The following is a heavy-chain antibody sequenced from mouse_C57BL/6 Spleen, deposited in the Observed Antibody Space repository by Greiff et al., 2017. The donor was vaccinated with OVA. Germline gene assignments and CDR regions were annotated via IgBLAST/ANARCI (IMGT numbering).Heavy chain of an antibody. Sequence: EVQGVESGGGLVKPGGSLKLSCAASGFTFSSYAMSWVRQTPEKRLEWVATISDGGSYTYYPDNVKGRFTISRDNAKNKLYLQMSHLESEDTSMYYWARDGVTRYYYAMDYWGQGTSVTVSS. CDR3: ARDGVTRYYYAMDY. V-gene: IGHV5-4*01. CDR2: ISDGGSYT. CDR1: GFTFSSYA. J-gene: IGHJ4*01. D-gene: IGHD2-1*01.